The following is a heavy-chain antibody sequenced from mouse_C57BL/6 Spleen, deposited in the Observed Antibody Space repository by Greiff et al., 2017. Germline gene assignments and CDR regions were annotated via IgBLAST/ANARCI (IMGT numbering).Heavy chain of an antibody. J-gene: IGHJ1*03. CDR3: ARRLRYGNYWYFDV. D-gene: IGHD2-10*02. CDR2: IYPGDGDT. V-gene: IGHV1-82*01. CDR1: GYAFSSSW. Sequence: VQLQQSGPELVKPGASVKISCKASGYAFSSSWMNWVKQRPGKGLEWIGRIYPGDGDTNYNGKFKGKATLTADKSSSTAYMQLSSLTSEDSAVXFCARRLRYGNYWYFDVWGTGTTVTVSS.